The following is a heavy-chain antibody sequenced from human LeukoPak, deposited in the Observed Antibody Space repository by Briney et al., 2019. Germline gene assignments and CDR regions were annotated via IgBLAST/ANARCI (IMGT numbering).Heavy chain of an antibody. Sequence: GGSLRLSCAAPGFTFRNHGMHWVRQAPAKGLGWVASIRYNGFNKYYADSLKGRFTISRDNSKNTLYLQMSSLRAEDTAVYYCAKKTIVGATVDALDIWGQGTMVIVSS. CDR1: GFTFRNHG. J-gene: IGHJ3*02. V-gene: IGHV3-30*02. CDR3: AKKTIVGATVDALDI. CDR2: IRYNGFNK. D-gene: IGHD1-26*01.